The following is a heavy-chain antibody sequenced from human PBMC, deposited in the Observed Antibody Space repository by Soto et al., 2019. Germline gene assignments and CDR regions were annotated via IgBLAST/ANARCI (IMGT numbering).Heavy chain of an antibody. Sequence: ASVKVSCKARGFSFTSYAISWVRQAPGQGLEWMGWISAYNGNTNYAQKLQGRVTMTTDTSTSTAYMELRSLRSGDTAVYYCARDPKQYYYGSGNAFDIWGQGTMVTV. CDR1: GFSFTSYA. V-gene: IGHV1-18*01. CDR3: ARDPKQYYYGSGNAFDI. D-gene: IGHD3-10*01. J-gene: IGHJ3*02. CDR2: ISAYNGNT.